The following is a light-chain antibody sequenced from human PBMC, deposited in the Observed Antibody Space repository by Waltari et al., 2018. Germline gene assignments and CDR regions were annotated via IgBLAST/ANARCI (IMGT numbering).Light chain of an antibody. CDR3: QQSYSTLMYT. V-gene: IGKV1-39*01. CDR2: AAS. J-gene: IGKJ2*01. Sequence: DIQMTQSPSSLSASVGDRVTIHCRASQSISSYLNWYQQKPGKAPKLLIYAASSLQSGVPSRFSVSGSGTDFTLTISSLQPEDFATYYCQQSYSTLMYTFGQGTKLEIK. CDR1: QSISSY.